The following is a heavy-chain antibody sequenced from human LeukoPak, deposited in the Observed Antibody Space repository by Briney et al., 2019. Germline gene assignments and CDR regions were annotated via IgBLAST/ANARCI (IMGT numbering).Heavy chain of an antibody. J-gene: IGHJ6*02. CDR2: IIPIFGTA. Sequence: SVKVSCKASGYTFTSYYMHWVRQAPGQGLEWMGGIIPIFGTANYAQRFQGRVTITADESTSTAYMELSSLRSEDAAVYYCARETLGGRGYYYYGMDVWGQGTTVTVSS. CDR1: GYTFTSYY. CDR3: ARETLGGRGYYYYGMDV. V-gene: IGHV1-69*13. D-gene: IGHD4-23*01.